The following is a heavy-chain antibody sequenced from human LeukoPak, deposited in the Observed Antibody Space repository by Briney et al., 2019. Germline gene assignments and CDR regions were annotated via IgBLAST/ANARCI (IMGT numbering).Heavy chain of an antibody. CDR3: ARDQDGGKYYYESSGYSH. Sequence: NPGESLRLSCADSGCTFSSYGGNWVRQAPGKGLEWVSTISSGGHIYYEDSVKGRFTISRDNAKNSLYLQMNSLRAEDTAVYYCARDQDGGKYYYESSGYSHWGQGILVTVSS. J-gene: IGHJ4*02. D-gene: IGHD3-22*01. CDR1: GCTFSSYG. CDR2: ISSGGHI. V-gene: IGHV3-21*01.